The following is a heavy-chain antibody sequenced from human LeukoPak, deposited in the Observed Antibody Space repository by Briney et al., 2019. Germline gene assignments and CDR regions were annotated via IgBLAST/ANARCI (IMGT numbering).Heavy chain of an antibody. CDR3: ARDRGGLRYFDWLSWFDP. J-gene: IGHJ5*02. CDR1: GYTFTSYG. CDR2: ISAYNGNT. Sequence: ASVKVSCKASGYTFTSYGISWVRQAPGQGLEWMGWISAYNGNTNYAQKLQGRVTMTTDTSTSTAYMELRSLRSDDTAVYYCARDRGGLRYFDWLSWFDPWGQGTLVTVSS. D-gene: IGHD3-9*01. V-gene: IGHV1-18*01.